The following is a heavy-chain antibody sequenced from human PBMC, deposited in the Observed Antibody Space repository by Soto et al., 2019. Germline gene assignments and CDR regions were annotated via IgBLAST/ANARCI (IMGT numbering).Heavy chain of an antibody. CDR3: ATEGIAARLGYSGMDV. V-gene: IGHV3-33*08. J-gene: IGHJ6*02. Sequence: PGGSLRLSCAASGFTFSSYAMHWVRQAPGKGLEWVAVIWYDGSNKYYADSVKGRFTISRDNSKNTLYLQMNSLRAEDTAVYYCATEGIAARLGYSGMDVWGQGTTFTVS. D-gene: IGHD6-6*01. CDR2: IWYDGSNK. CDR1: GFTFSSYA.